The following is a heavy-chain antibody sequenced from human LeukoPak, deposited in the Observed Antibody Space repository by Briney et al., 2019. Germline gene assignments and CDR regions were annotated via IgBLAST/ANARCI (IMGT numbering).Heavy chain of an antibody. CDR2: IFSNGDT. J-gene: IGHJ4*02. V-gene: IGHV3-53*01. CDR3: TRDQMNY. D-gene: IGHD5-24*01. Sequence: GSLRLSCTASEFTVSRNYMLWVRQAPGKGLERVSLIFSNGDTHYADSVKGRFTISRDTSKNTVSLQMNSLRVEDTAMYYCTRDQMNYWGQGTLVTVSS. CDR1: EFTVSRNY.